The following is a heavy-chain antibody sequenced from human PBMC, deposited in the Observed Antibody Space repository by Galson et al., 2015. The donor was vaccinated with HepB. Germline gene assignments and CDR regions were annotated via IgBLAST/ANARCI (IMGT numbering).Heavy chain of an antibody. CDR2: INTNTGDT. Sequence: SVKVSCKASGYTFTGYYIHWVRQAPGQGLEWIGWINTNTGDTNYAQKFQGRVTMTRDTSIITAFMELSRLRSDDTAVYYCARARGYYDALTGYNWFDPWGQGTLVTVSS. CDR1: GYTFTGYY. CDR3: ARARGYYDALTGYNWFDP. V-gene: IGHV1-2*02. D-gene: IGHD3-9*01. J-gene: IGHJ5*02.